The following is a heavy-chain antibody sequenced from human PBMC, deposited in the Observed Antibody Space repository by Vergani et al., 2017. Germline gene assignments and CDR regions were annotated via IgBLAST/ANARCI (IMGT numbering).Heavy chain of an antibody. CDR2: IYYSGST. Sequence: QVQLQESGPGLVKPSETLSLTCTVSGGSISSYYWSWIRQPPGKGLEWIGYIYYSGSTNYNPSLKSRVTISVDTSKNQFSLKLSSVTAADTAVHYCARGTAVAGDAFDIWGQGTMVTVSS. CDR1: GGSISSYY. J-gene: IGHJ3*02. CDR3: ARGTAVAGDAFDI. D-gene: IGHD6-19*01. V-gene: IGHV4-59*01.